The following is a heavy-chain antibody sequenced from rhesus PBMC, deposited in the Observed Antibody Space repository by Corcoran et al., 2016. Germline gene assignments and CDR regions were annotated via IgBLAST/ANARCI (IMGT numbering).Heavy chain of an antibody. D-gene: IGHD3-3*01. V-gene: IGHV4-80*01. CDR3: AKHTGFSFDY. J-gene: IGHJ4*01. Sequence: QVQLQESGPGLVKASETLTSTRAVSGGSIRGNYWSWIRQPPGQGLEWVGQMNGNSGTTDYKPSLKSRVTISKDASKSQFSLKLSSVTAADTAVYYCAKHTGFSFDYWGQGVPVTVSS. CDR1: GGSIRGNY. CDR2: MNGNSGTT.